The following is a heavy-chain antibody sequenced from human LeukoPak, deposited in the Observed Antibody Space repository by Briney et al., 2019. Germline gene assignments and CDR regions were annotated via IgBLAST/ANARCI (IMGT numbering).Heavy chain of an antibody. D-gene: IGHD6-19*01. Sequence: SQTLSLTCDISGDSVSSNNGAWNWIRQSPSRGLEWLGRTYYRSKWYNDYAGSLNGRITISPDTSKNQFSLHLNSVTPEDTAMYYCARDLGNTGWYTFDYWGQGILVTVSS. V-gene: IGHV6-1*01. J-gene: IGHJ4*02. CDR2: TYYRSKWYN. CDR1: GDSVSSNNGA. CDR3: ARDLGNTGWYTFDY.